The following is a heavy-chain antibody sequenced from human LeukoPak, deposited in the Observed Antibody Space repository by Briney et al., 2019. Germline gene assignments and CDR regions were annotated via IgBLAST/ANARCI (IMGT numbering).Heavy chain of an antibody. V-gene: IGHV3-7*01. CDR2: IKQDGSEK. Sequence: GGSLRLSCAASGFTFSSYWKSWVSQAPGKGLEWVANIKQDGSEKYYVDSVKGRFTISRDNAKNSLYLQMNSLRAEDTAVYYCARGHSGYTEYYYYYYMDVWGKGTTVTVSS. CDR1: GFTFSSYW. J-gene: IGHJ6*03. CDR3: ARGHSGYTEYYYYYYMDV. D-gene: IGHD3-22*01.